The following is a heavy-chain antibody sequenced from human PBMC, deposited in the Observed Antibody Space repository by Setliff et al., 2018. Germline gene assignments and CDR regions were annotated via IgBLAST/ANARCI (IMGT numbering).Heavy chain of an antibody. CDR3: ARGIYYFDIMGDP. J-gene: IGHJ5*02. Sequence: ASVKVSCKASGYTFTDHYLYWVRQAPGQGLECMGRIRPHNGNTAYAQKFQDRVILTTDTSTTTVYMELRSLRSDDTAVYYCARGIYYFDIMGDPWGQGTLVTVSS. CDR2: IRPHNGNT. D-gene: IGHD3-22*01. CDR1: GYTFTDHY. V-gene: IGHV1-18*04.